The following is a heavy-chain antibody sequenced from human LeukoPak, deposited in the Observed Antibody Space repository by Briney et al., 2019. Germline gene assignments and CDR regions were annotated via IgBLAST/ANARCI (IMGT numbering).Heavy chain of an antibody. CDR3: ARGAYNGYIVVPDY. D-gene: IGHD2-21*01. CDR1: GGSVSSGSYY. CDR2: ISYSGST. J-gene: IGHJ4*02. V-gene: IGHV4-61*01. Sequence: SETLSLTCTVSGGSVSSGSYYWSWIRQPPGKGLEWIGYISYSGSTNYNPSLKSRVTISADTSKIQLSLKLSSVTAVDTAVYYCARGAYNGYIVVPDYWGQGTLVTVSS.